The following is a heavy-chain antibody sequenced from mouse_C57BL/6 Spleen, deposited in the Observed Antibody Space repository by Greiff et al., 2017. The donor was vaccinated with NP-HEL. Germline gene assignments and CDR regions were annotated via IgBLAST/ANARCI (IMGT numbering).Heavy chain of an antibody. CDR2: IYPGDGDT. CDR1: GYAFSSSW. J-gene: IGHJ2*01. D-gene: IGHD4-1*01. Sequence: VQLVESGPELVKPGASVKISCKASGYAFSSSWMNWVKQRPGKGLEWIGRIYPGDGDTNYNGKFKGKATLTADKSSSTAYMQLSSLTSEDSAVYFCARYGLGRGGVDYWGQGTTLTVSS. CDR3: ARYGLGRGGVDY. V-gene: IGHV1-82*01.